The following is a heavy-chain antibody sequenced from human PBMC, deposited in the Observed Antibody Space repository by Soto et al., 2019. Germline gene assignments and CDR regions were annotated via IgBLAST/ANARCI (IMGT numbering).Heavy chain of an antibody. CDR2: IYYGGSS. D-gene: IGHD3-3*01. CDR3: ARIVTIFGVLIRQYYHGMDV. CDR1: GASISSTSYY. Sequence: PSETLSLTCTVSGASISSTSYYWGWFRQPPGKGLEWIGTIYYGGSSYSNPSLKSRVTISLDTSKNQFSLTLTSVTAADTAVYYCARIVTIFGVLIRQYYHGMDVWGPGTTVTVSS. V-gene: IGHV4-39*01. J-gene: IGHJ6*02.